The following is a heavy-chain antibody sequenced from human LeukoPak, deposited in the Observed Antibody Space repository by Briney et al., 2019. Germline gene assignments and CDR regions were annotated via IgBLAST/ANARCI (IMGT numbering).Heavy chain of an antibody. Sequence: SETLSLTCTVSGGSISSDNYFWSWIRQHPGKGLEWLGYIYHSGSAYYNPPLKSRLTISVDTSKNQFSLKLNSVIAADTAVYYCARDTDRKLAGHFDYWGQGTLVTVSS. D-gene: IGHD6-6*01. CDR2: IYHSGSA. J-gene: IGHJ4*02. V-gene: IGHV4-31*03. CDR3: ARDTDRKLAGHFDY. CDR1: GGSISSDNYF.